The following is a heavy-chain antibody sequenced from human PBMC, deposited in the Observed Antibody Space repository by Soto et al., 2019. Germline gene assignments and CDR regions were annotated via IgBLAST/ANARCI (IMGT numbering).Heavy chain of an antibody. CDR2: IDPSDSYT. Sequence: GESLKISCKGSGYSFTSYWISWVRQMPGKGLEWMGRIDPSDSYTNYSPSFQGHVTISADKSISTAYLQWSSLKASDTAMYYCARFPMGDILTGYYLDYYGMDVWGQGTTVTVSS. CDR1: GYSFTSYW. V-gene: IGHV5-10-1*01. CDR3: ARFPMGDILTGYYLDYYGMDV. D-gene: IGHD3-9*01. J-gene: IGHJ6*02.